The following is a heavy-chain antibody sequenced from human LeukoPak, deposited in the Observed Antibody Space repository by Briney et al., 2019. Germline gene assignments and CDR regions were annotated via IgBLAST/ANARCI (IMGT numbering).Heavy chain of an antibody. V-gene: IGHV1-69*13. CDR2: IIPIFGTA. J-gene: IGHJ5*02. CDR3: AREKYDFWSGAHNWFDP. Sequence: GASVKVSCKASGGTFSSYAISWVRQAPGQGLEWMGGIIPIFGTANYAQKFQGRVTITADESTSTAYMELSSLRSEDTAVYYCAREKYDFWSGAHNWFDPWGQGTLVTVSS. CDR1: GGTFSSYA. D-gene: IGHD3-3*01.